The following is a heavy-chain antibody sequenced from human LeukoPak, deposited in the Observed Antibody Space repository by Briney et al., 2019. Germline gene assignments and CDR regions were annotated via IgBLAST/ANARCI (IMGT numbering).Heavy chain of an antibody. CDR1: GGSISSSSYY. CDR3: ARDSVVVVAATLD. D-gene: IGHD2-15*01. J-gene: IGHJ4*02. Sequence: SETLSLTCTVSGGSISSSSYYWGWIRQPPGKGLEWIGSIYYSGSTYCNPSLKSRVTISVDTSKNQFSLKLSSVTAADTAVYYCARDSVVVVAATLDWGQGTLVTVSS. V-gene: IGHV4-39*07. CDR2: IYYSGST.